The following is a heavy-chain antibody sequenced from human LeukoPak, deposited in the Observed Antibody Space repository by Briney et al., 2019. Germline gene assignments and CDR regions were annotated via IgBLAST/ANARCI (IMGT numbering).Heavy chain of an antibody. CDR1: GFTFSSYA. CDR3: AKVVNLVDTHYFDY. J-gene: IGHJ4*02. CDR2: ISGRGVST. D-gene: IGHD2-15*01. Sequence: GGSLRLSCAASGFTFSSYAMSWVRQAPGKGLERVSGISGRGVSTYYADSVKGRFTISRDNSKNTLYLQMNSLRAEDTAVYYCAKVVNLVDTHYFDYWGQGTLVTVSS. V-gene: IGHV3-23*01.